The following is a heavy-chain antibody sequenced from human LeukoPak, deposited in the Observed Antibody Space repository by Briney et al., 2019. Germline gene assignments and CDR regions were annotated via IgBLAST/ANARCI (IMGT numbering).Heavy chain of an antibody. J-gene: IGHJ6*03. CDR1: GYSISSGYY. CDR2: IYHSGST. CDR3: ARHTKPAYDYSTDV. Sequence: SETLSLTCAVSGYSISSGYYWGWIRHPPGRGLEWFGSIYHSGSTYYSPSLKSRVTISVDTSKNQFSLKLSSVTAADTAVYYCARHTKPAYDYSTDVWGKGTTVTVSS. D-gene: IGHD2-8*01. V-gene: IGHV4-38-2*01.